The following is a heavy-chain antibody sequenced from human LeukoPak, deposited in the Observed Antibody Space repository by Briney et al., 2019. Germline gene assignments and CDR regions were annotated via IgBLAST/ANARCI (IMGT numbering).Heavy chain of an antibody. J-gene: IGHJ4*02. CDR3: ARNSAITGLFDY. D-gene: IGHD5-24*01. V-gene: IGHV1-69*05. CDR2: IIPIFGTA. Sequence: AAKDSCKASGGTFCRYAISWGGQAPRQGLEWMGRIIPIFGTANYAQKFQGRVTITTDESTSTAYMELSSLRSEDTAVYYCARNSAITGLFDYWGQGTLVTVSS. CDR1: GGTFCRYA.